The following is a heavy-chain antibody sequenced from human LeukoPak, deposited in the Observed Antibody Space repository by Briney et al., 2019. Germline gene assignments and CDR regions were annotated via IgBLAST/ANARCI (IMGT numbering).Heavy chain of an antibody. CDR2: ISSSSSYI. Sequence: PGRSLRLSCAASGSTFSSYSMNWVRQAPGKGLGWVSSISSSSSYIYYADSVKGRFTISRDNAKNSLYLQMNSLRAEDTAVYYCARDRTVATPDYWGQGTLVTVSS. J-gene: IGHJ4*02. CDR3: ARDRTVATPDY. V-gene: IGHV3-21*01. D-gene: IGHD4-17*01. CDR1: GSTFSSYS.